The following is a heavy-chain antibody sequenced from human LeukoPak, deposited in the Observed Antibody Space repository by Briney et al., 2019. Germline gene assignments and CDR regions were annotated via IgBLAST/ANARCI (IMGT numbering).Heavy chain of an antibody. CDR3: ARRFSSSYHFDY. Sequence: SETLSLTCTVSGDSISSGGYFWGWIRQPPGKGLEWIGSIYYGGNTYYNPSLKSRVTISVDTSQNQFSLKLSSVTAADTAVYYCARRFSSSYHFDYWGQGTLVTVSS. D-gene: IGHD3-22*01. J-gene: IGHJ4*02. CDR2: IYYGGNT. CDR1: GDSISSGGYF. V-gene: IGHV4-39*01.